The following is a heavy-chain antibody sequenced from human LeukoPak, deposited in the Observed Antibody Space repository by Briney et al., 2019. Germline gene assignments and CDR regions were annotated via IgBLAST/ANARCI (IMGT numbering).Heavy chain of an antibody. V-gene: IGHV3-21*01. D-gene: IGHD3-3*01. J-gene: IGHJ4*02. CDR1: GFTFSSYG. Sequence: GGSLRLSCAASGFTFSSYGMSWVRQAPGKGLEWVSSISSTSSSYIYYADSVKGRFTISRDNAKNSLYLQINSLRAEDTAVYYCARDRSTDFWSGYYTNYFDYWGQGTLVTVSS. CDR2: ISSTSSSYI. CDR3: ARDRSTDFWSGYYTNYFDY.